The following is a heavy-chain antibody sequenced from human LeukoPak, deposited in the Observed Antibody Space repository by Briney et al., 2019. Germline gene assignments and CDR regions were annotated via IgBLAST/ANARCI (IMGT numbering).Heavy chain of an antibody. D-gene: IGHD5-18*01. J-gene: IGHJ4*02. CDR3: ASGYSYGSGY. Sequence: SETLSLTCAVYGGSFSGYYWSWIRQPPGKGLEWIGEINHSGSTNYNPSLKSRVTISVDTSKNQFSLKLSSVTAADTAVHYCASGYSYGSGYWGQGTLVTVSS. CDR2: INHSGST. V-gene: IGHV4-34*01. CDR1: GGSFSGYY.